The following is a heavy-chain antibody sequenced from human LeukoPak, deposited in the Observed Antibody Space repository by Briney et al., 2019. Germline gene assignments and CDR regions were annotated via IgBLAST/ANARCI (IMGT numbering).Heavy chain of an antibody. D-gene: IGHD6-19*01. CDR2: IYYSGST. CDR1: GGSISSYY. CDR3: ARGNRYCSGWYEDY. J-gene: IGHJ4*02. Sequence: SEALSLTCTVSGGSISSYYWSWIRQPPGKGLEWIGYIYYSGSTNYNPSLKSRVTISVDTSKNQFSLKLSSVTAADTAVYYCARGNRYCSGWYEDYWGQGTLVTVSS. V-gene: IGHV4-59*01.